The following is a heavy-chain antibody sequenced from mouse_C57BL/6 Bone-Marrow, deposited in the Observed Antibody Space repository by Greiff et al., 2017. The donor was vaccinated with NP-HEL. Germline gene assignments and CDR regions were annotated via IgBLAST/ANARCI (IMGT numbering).Heavy chain of an antibody. CDR3: AREKDYYGSSSFAY. Sequence: QVQLQQPGTELVKPGASVKLSCKASGYTFTSYWMHWVKQRPGQGLEWIGNINPSNGGTNYNQKFKGKATLTVDKSSSTAYMQLSSLTSEDSAVYFCAREKDYYGSSSFAYWGQGTLVTVSA. D-gene: IGHD1-1*01. V-gene: IGHV1-53*01. J-gene: IGHJ3*01. CDR1: GYTFTSYW. CDR2: INPSNGGT.